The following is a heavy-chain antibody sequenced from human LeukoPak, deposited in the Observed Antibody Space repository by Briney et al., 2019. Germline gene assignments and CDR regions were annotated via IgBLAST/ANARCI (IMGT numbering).Heavy chain of an antibody. V-gene: IGHV4-39*01. CDR1: GGSISSSGYY. CDR3: ASAWTDFDY. Sequence: SETLSLTCTVSGGSISSSGYYWGWIRQPPGKGLEWIGSIYYSGSTYYNPSLKSRVTISVDTSKNQFSLKLSSVTAADTAVYYCASAWTDFDYWGQGTLVTVSS. CDR2: IYYSGST. J-gene: IGHJ4*02. D-gene: IGHD3/OR15-3a*01.